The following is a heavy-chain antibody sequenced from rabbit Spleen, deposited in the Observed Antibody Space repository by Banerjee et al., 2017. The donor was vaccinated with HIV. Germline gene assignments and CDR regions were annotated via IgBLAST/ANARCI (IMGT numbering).Heavy chain of an antibody. D-gene: IGHD6-1*01. Sequence: QEQLVESGGGLVKPEGSLTLTCKTSGFDLSNYYYMCWVRQAPGKGLEWIACIYGGSSGSTYYASWAKGRFTISKTSSTVDLQMTSLTAADTATYFCARGVFDVYDYQLWGPGTLVTVS. J-gene: IGHJ4*01. CDR1: GFDLSNYYY. CDR2: IYGGSSGST. CDR3: ARGVFDVYDYQL. V-gene: IGHV1S45*01.